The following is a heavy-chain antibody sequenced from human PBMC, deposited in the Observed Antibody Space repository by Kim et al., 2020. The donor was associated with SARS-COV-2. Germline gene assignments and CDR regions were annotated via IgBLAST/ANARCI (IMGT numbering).Heavy chain of an antibody. CDR3: VRLRLHAANWFDT. CDR1: GYAFSSYD. CDR2: INAGDGDT. Sequence: ASVKVSCKASGYAFSSYDIHWVRQVSGQKFEWMGWINAGDGDTKYSQRFQDRVTFSRDTSASTAFMELRSLGTQYTAVYYCVRLRLHAANWFDTWGQGTLVTVSS. V-gene: IGHV1-3*01. J-gene: IGHJ5*02. D-gene: IGHD3-16*01.